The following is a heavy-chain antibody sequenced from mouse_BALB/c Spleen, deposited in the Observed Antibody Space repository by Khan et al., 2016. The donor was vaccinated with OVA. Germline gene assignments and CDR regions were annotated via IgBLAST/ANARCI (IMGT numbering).Heavy chain of an antibody. CDR3: ARNYYYGRNAMDY. CDR1: GFSLTSYG. J-gene: IGHJ4*01. V-gene: IGHV2-2*02. D-gene: IGHD1-1*01. Sequence: QVQLKQSGPGLVQPSQSLSITCTVSGFSLTSYGVHWVRQSPGKGLEWLGVIWSGGSTDYNAAFISRLSISKDNSKRQVFFKMNSLQANDTAIYYCARNYYYGRNAMDYWGQGTSVTVSS. CDR2: IWSGGST.